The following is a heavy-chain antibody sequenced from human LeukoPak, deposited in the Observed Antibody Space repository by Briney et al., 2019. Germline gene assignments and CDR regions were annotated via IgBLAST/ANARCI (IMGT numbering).Heavy chain of an antibody. J-gene: IGHJ3*02. D-gene: IGHD1-26*01. V-gene: IGHV2-70*04. CDR3: ARILGGSYSYAFDI. CDR2: IDWDDDK. CDR1: GFSLSTSGMR. Sequence: SGPALVKPTQTLTLTCTFSGFSLSTSGMRVSWIRQPPGKALEWLARIDWDDDKFYSTSLKTRLTISKDTSENQVVLTMTNMDPVDTATYYCARILGGSYSYAFDIWGQGTMVTVSS.